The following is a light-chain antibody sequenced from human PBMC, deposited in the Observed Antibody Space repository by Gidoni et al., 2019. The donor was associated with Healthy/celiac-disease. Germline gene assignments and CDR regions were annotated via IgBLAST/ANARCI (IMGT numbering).Light chain of an antibody. CDR1: QGISSY. CDR2: AAS. Sequence: IQLTQSPYSLSASVGDRVTITCRASQGISSYLAWYQPKPGKAPKLLIYAASTLQSGVPSRFSGSGYGTDFTLTISSLQPEDVATYYCQQRNSYHRSTFGGGTKVEIK. CDR3: QQRNSYHRST. J-gene: IGKJ4*01. V-gene: IGKV1-9*01.